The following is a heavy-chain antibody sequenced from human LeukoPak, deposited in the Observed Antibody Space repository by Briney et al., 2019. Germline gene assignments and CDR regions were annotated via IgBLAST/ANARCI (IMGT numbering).Heavy chain of an antibody. Sequence: PGGSLRLSCAASGFTFSTYWMTWVRQAPGKGLEWVANIKQDGSERYYVDSVKGRFTISRDNAKSSVYLQMNSLRVEDTAVYYCGRSAMAAGDPWGQGILVTVSS. CDR2: IKQDGSER. CDR1: GFTFSTYW. CDR3: GRSAMAAGDP. J-gene: IGHJ5*02. D-gene: IGHD2-8*01. V-gene: IGHV3-7*01.